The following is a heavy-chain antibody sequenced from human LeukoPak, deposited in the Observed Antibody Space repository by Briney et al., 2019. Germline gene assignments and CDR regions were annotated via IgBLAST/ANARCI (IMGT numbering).Heavy chain of an antibody. Sequence: PSETLSLTCTVSGGSISSSSYYWGWIRQPPGKGLEWIGSVYYSGSTYYNPSLKSRVTISVDTSMNQFSLKLSSVTAADTAVYYCARGKYYFDYWGQGTLVTVSS. V-gene: IGHV4-39*07. J-gene: IGHJ4*02. CDR3: ARGKYYFDY. CDR1: GGSISSSSYY. CDR2: VYYSGST.